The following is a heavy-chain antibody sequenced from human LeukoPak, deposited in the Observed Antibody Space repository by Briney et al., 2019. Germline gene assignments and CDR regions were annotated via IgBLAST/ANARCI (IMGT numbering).Heavy chain of an antibody. CDR1: GFTFSSYG. D-gene: IGHD6-19*01. Sequence: GGSLRLSCAASGFTFSSYGMHWVRQAPGKGLEWVAVIWYDGSNKYYADSVKGRFTISRDNSKNTLYLQMNSLRAEDTAVYYCARIFLGSSGWYYFDYWGQGTLVTVSS. CDR2: IWYDGSNK. V-gene: IGHV3-33*01. CDR3: ARIFLGSSGWYYFDY. J-gene: IGHJ4*02.